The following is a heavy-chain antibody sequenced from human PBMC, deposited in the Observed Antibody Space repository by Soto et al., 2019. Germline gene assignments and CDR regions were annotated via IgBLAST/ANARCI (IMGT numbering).Heavy chain of an antibody. CDR3: ARGVGSSPPRY. CDR1: GGPISVYY. D-gene: IGHD1-26*01. V-gene: IGHV4-59*01. J-gene: IGHJ4*02. CDR2: IFASWGP. Sequence: QVQLQESGPGQVKPSETLSLTCTISGGPISVYYWSWVRRPPGHELEWIWYIFASWGPYYKPSLRSPVTTSADTSKNQISLKLTSPTAADTAVYYCARGVGSSPPRYWGRGTLVTVSS.